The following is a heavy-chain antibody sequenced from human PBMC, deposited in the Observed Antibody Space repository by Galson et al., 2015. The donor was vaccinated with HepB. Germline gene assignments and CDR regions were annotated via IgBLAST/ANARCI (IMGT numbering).Heavy chain of an antibody. CDR1: GYDFTTSG. Sequence: SVKVSCKASGYDFTTSGISWVRQAPGQGLEWMGWINVYSGNTKYAQKFQGRVTMTTDTSTTTAYMELRSVRPDDTALYYCARDPRYYYDGTGYSAFSIWGQGTMVSVSS. CDR3: ARDPRYYYDGTGYSAFSI. CDR2: INVYSGNT. D-gene: IGHD3-22*01. J-gene: IGHJ3*02. V-gene: IGHV1-18*01.